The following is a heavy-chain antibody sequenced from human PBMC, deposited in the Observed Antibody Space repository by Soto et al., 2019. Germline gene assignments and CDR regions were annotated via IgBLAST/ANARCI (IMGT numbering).Heavy chain of an antibody. D-gene: IGHD5-18*01. J-gene: IGHJ4*02. CDR3: AKGAGDSYGYLDFFDY. V-gene: IGHV3-23*01. Sequence: GGSLRLSCAASGFTFSSYAMSWVRQAPGKGLEWVSAISGSGGSTYYADSVKGRFTISRDNSKNTLYLQMNSLRAEDKAVYYCAKGAGDSYGYLDFFDYWGQGTLVTVSS. CDR2: ISGSGGST. CDR1: GFTFSSYA.